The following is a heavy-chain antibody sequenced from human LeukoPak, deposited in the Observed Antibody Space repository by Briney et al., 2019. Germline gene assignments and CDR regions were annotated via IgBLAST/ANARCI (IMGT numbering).Heavy chain of an antibody. CDR2: IKQDGSEK. V-gene: IGHV3-7*01. D-gene: IGHD2-2*02. Sequence: GGSLRLSCAASGFTFSSYWVSWVRQAPGKGLEWVANIKQDGSEKYYVDSVKGRFTISRDNAKNSLYLQMNSLRAEDTAVYYCARAGYCSSTSCYTFDYWGQGTLVTVSS. CDR3: ARAGYCSSTSCYTFDY. CDR1: GFTFSSYW. J-gene: IGHJ4*02.